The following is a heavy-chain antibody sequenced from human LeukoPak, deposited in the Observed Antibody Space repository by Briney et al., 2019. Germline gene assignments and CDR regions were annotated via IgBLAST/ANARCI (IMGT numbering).Heavy chain of an antibody. CDR1: GFTFSDYY. J-gene: IGHJ6*02. Sequence: GGSLRLSCAASGFTFSDYYMSWIRQAPGKGLEWVSYISSSGSTIYYADSVKGRFTISRDNSKNTLYLQMNSLRAEDTAVYYCARDRLVVPAAGVTVTDYYYYGMDVWGQGTTVTVSS. CDR2: ISSSGSTI. CDR3: ARDRLVVPAAGVTVTDYYYYGMDV. V-gene: IGHV3-11*01. D-gene: IGHD2-2*01.